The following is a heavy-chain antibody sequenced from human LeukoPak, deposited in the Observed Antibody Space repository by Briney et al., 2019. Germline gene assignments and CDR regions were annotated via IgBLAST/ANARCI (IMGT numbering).Heavy chain of an antibody. CDR1: GGSFSDYF. D-gene: IGHD2-2*01. CDR3: ARDVVVVPAAIHYGMDV. J-gene: IGHJ6*02. CDR2: INHSGRT. Sequence: SETLSLTCAVYGGSFSDYFWGWIRQPPGKGLEWIGEINHSGRTYYNPSLKSRVTISVDTSKNQFSLNLSSVTAADTAVYYCARDVVVVPAAIHYGMDVWGQGTTVTVSS. V-gene: IGHV4-34*01.